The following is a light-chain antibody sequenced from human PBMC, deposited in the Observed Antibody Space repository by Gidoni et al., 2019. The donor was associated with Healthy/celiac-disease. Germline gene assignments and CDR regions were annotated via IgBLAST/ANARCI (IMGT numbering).Light chain of an antibody. Sequence: EIVMTQSPATLSVSPGERATLSCRASQRVSSNLAWYQQKPGQAPRLLIYGASTRATGIPARFSGSGSGTEFTLTISSLQSEDFAVYYCQQYNNWHPITFXPXTKVDIK. V-gene: IGKV3-15*01. J-gene: IGKJ3*01. CDR1: QRVSSN. CDR2: GAS. CDR3: QQYNNWHPIT.